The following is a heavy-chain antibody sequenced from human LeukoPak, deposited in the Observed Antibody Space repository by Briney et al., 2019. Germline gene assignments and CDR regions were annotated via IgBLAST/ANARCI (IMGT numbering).Heavy chain of an antibody. D-gene: IGHD4-17*01. CDR3: ANLESLRYHPPADY. V-gene: IGHV3-23*01. CDR1: GFTFSSYA. J-gene: IGHJ4*02. Sequence: PGGSLRLSCAASGFTFSSYAMSWVRQAPGKGLEWVSAISGSGGSTYYADSVKGRFTISRDNSKNTLYLQMNSLRAEDTAVYYCANLESLRYHPPADYWGQGTLVTVSS. CDR2: ISGSGGST.